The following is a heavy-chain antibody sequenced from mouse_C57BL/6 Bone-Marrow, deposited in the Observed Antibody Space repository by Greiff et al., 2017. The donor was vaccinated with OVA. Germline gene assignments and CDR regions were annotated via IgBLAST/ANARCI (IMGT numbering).Heavy chain of an antibody. D-gene: IGHD2-10*02. J-gene: IGHJ2*01. Sequence: EVMLVESGGGLVQPGGSLKLSCVASGFTFSNYWMNWVRQSPEKGLEWVAQIRLKSDNYATHYAESVKGRFTISRDDSKSSVYLKMNNLRAEDTGIYYCTGEYPDYWGQGTTLTVSS. CDR2: IRLKSDNYAT. V-gene: IGHV6-3*01. CDR3: TGEYPDY. CDR1: GFTFSNYW.